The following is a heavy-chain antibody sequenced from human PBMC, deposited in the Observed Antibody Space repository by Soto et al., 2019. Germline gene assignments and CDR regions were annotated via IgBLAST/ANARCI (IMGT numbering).Heavy chain of an antibody. CDR2: IYYSGST. Sequence: QLQLQESGPGLVKPSETLSLTCTVSGGSISSSSYYWGWIRQPPGKGLEWIGSIYYSGSTYYNPYLKSRVNISVDTSKNQFSLKLSSVTAADTAVYYCARVLGVGGIWFGELLSAFDIWGQGTMVTVSS. CDR3: ARVLGVGGIWFGELLSAFDI. J-gene: IGHJ3*02. V-gene: IGHV4-39*01. D-gene: IGHD3-10*01. CDR1: GGSISSSSYY.